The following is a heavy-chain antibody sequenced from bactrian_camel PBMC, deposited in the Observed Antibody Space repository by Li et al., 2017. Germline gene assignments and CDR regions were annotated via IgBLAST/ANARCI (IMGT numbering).Heavy chain of an antibody. CDR3: AKDETGWAPNL. CDR2: ISGSSRT. CDR1: GLTFRDNY. V-gene: IGHV3-2*01. J-gene: IGHJ4*01. D-gene: IGHD5*01. Sequence: HVQLVESGGGLVRPGGSLRLSCSASGLTFRDNYINWVRQAPGKGLEWVSSISGSSRTYYSNSVKGRFAISRDNAKNTAYLQLNNLKSEDTAMYYCAKDETGWAPNLGGQGTQVTVS.